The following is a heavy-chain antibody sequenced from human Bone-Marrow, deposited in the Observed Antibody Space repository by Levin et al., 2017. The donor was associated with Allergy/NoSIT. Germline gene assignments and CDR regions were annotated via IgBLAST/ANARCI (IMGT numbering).Heavy chain of an antibody. V-gene: IGHV3-53*01. CDR1: GFTISSHY. CDR2: IYSGGST. D-gene: IGHD6-13*01. J-gene: IGHJ4*02. CDR3: AGYTLVRGYYFDY. Sequence: GESLKISCAASGFTISSHYMSWVRQAPGKGLEWVSVIYSGGSTYYADSVKGRFTISRYNSKNTLYLQMNSLRAEDTAVYYCAGYTLVRGYYFDYWGRGTLVTVAA.